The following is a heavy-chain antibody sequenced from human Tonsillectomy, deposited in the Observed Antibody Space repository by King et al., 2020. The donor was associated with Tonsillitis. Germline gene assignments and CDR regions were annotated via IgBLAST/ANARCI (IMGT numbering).Heavy chain of an antibody. CDR1: GFTFSSYG. J-gene: IGHJ6*03. D-gene: IGHD3-3*01. Sequence: VQLVESGGGVVQPGRSLRLSCAASGFTFSSYGMHWVRQAPGKGLEWVAVTSYDGTNKYYADSVKGRFTISRDNSKNMLYLQMNSLRAEDPAVYYCGKELRSYYNMDVWGQGTTVTVSS. V-gene: IGHV3-30*18. CDR3: GKELRSYYNMDV. CDR2: TSYDGTNK.